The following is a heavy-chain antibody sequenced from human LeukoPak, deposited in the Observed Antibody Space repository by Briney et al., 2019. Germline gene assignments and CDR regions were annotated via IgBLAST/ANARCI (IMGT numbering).Heavy chain of an antibody. D-gene: IGHD2-2*01. CDR1: GYTFTGYY. V-gene: IGHV1-2*02. CDR2: INPNSGGT. J-gene: IGHJ4*02. Sequence: GASVKVSCKASGYTFTGYYMHWVRQAPGQGLEWMGWINPNSGGTNYAQKFQGRVTMTRDTSISTAYMEPSRLRSDDTAVYYCAKGYCSSTSCKESFFDYWGQGTLVTVSS. CDR3: AKGYCSSTSCKESFFDY.